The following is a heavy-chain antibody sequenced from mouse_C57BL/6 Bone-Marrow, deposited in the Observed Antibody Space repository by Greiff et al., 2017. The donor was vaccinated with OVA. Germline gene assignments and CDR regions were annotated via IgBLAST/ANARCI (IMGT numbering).Heavy chain of an antibody. V-gene: IGHV14-3*01. Sequence: VQLKESVAELVRPGASVKLSCTASGSNIKNTYMHWVKQRPEQGLEWIGRIDPANGNTKYAPKFQGKATITADTSSNTAYLQLSSLTSEDTAIYYCARYPYGSSYWFAYWGQGTLVTVSA. CDR3: ARYPYGSSYWFAY. CDR1: GSNIKNTY. CDR2: IDPANGNT. J-gene: IGHJ3*01. D-gene: IGHD1-1*01.